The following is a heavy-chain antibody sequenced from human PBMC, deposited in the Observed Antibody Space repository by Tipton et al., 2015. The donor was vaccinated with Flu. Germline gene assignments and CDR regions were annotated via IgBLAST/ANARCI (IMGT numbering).Heavy chain of an antibody. D-gene: IGHD4-11*01. CDR2: IYHSGTA. Sequence: LRLSCTVSGGSISSSRYYWGRIRQPPGKGLEWIGSIYHSGTAYYNPSLKSRVTISVDTSKNQISLKLSSVTAADTAVYYCARYPESNYHWFGPWGQGALVTVSS. J-gene: IGHJ5*02. CDR1: GGSISSSRYY. CDR3: ARYPESNYHWFGP. V-gene: IGHV4-39*07.